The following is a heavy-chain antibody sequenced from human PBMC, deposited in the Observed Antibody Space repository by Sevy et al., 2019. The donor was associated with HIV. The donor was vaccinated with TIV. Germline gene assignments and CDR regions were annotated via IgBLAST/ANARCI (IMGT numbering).Heavy chain of an antibody. D-gene: IGHD1-26*01. V-gene: IGHV4-59*08. CDR2: IYYNGYI. CDR3: AGENAWGRGYS. CDR1: GGSLTRLY. J-gene: IGHJ4*02. Sequence: SETLSLTCTVSGGSLTRLYWNWIRQPPGKGLEWIANIYYNGYIDYNPSLKSRVTLSLDTSKNQFSLRLSSVTAADTAMYYCAGENAWGRGYSWGQGTLVTVSS.